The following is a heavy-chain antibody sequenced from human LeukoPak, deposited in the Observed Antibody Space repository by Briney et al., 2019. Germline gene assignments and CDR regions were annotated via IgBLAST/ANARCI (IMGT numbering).Heavy chain of an antibody. J-gene: IGHJ6*03. D-gene: IGHD5-18*01. CDR1: GFTFSSCA. V-gene: IGHV3-23*01. CDR2: ISGSGGST. CDR3: ARDRKYSYGSPPTYYYYMDV. Sequence: GGSLRLSCAASGFTFSSCAMSWVRQAPGKGLEWVSAISGSGGSTYYADSVKGRFTISRDNSKNTLYLQMNSLRAEDTAVYYCARDRKYSYGSPPTYYYYMDVWGKGTTVTVSS.